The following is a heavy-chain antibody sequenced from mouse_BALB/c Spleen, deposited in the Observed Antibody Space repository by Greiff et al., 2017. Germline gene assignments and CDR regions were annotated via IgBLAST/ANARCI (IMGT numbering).Heavy chain of an antibody. J-gene: IGHJ3*01. CDR1: GFTFNTYA. V-gene: IGHV10-1*02. D-gene: IGHD2-4*01. CDR3: VRHSLYDYEGFAY. Sequence: EVQLVESGGGLVQPKGSLKLSCAASGFTFNTYAMNWVRQAPGKGLEWVARIRSKSNNYATYYADSVKDRFTISRDDSQSMLYLQMNNLKTEDTAMYYCVRHSLYDYEGFAYWGQGTLVTVSA. CDR2: IRSKSNNYAT.